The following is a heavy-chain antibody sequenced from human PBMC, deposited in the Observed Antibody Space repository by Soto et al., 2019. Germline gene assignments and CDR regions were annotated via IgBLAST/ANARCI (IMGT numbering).Heavy chain of an antibody. CDR3: ARAYYDFWSGYQTYDYYYGMDV. CDR2: IIPIFGTA. Sequence: SVKVSCKASGGTFSSYAISWVRQAPGQGLEWMGGIIPIFGTANYAQKFQGRVTITADESTSTAYMELSSLRSEDTAVYYCARAYYDFWSGYQTYDYYYGMDVWGQGTTVTVSS. CDR1: GGTFSSYA. D-gene: IGHD3-3*01. J-gene: IGHJ6*02. V-gene: IGHV1-69*13.